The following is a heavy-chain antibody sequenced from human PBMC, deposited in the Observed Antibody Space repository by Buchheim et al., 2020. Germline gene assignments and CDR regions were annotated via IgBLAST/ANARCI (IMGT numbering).Heavy chain of an antibody. D-gene: IGHD3-3*01. CDR1: GGSISSGSDY. V-gene: IGHV4-61*02. J-gene: IGHJ6*02. CDR3: ARDWPIFGVLGYYAMDV. Sequence: QVQLQESGPGLVKPSQTLSLTCTVSGGSISSGSDYWSWIRQPAGKGLEWIGHMYTSGSTNYHTSLKSRVTISVDTSRNQFSLKLTSVTAADTAVYYCARDWPIFGVLGYYAMDVWGQGTT. CDR2: MYTSGST.